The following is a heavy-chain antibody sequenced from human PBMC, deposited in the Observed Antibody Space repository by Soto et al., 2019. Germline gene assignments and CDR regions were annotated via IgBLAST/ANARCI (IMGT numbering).Heavy chain of an antibody. Sequence: PSETLSLTCAFYGGSFSGYYWSWIRQPPGKGLEWIGEINHSGSTNYNPSLKSQVTISVDTSKNQFSLKLSSVTAADTAVYYCARGRRRCFDPWGQGTLVTVSS. D-gene: IGHD3-16*01. CDR3: ARGRRRCFDP. J-gene: IGHJ5*02. CDR2: INHSGST. V-gene: IGHV4-34*01. CDR1: GGSFSGYY.